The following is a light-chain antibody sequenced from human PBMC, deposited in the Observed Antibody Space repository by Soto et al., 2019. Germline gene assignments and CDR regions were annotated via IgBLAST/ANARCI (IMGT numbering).Light chain of an antibody. Sequence: DFQMTQSPSSLSASVGDRVTITCRATQAISNYLAWYQQKPGKVPKLLIYAAFTLQSGVPSRFSGSGSGTEFTLTISSLQPEDVATYYCQKYNSAPWTFGQGTKVEIK. J-gene: IGKJ1*01. V-gene: IGKV1-27*01. CDR2: AAF. CDR1: QAISNY. CDR3: QKYNSAPWT.